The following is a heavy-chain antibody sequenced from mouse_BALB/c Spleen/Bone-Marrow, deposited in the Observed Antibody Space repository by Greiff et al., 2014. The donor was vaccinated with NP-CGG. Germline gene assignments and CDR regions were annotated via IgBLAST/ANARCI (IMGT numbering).Heavy chain of an antibody. CDR3: ARPTPRYFAMDY. D-gene: IGHD6-1*01. Sequence: QVQLKDSGPGLVAPSQSLSITCTVSGFSLTSYGVHWVRQPPGKGLEWLGAIWAGGSTNYNSALMSRLSISKDNSKSQVFLKMNSLLTDDTAMYYCARPTPRYFAMDYWGQGTSVTVSS. J-gene: IGHJ4*01. CDR2: IWAGGST. CDR1: GFSLTSYG. V-gene: IGHV2-9*02.